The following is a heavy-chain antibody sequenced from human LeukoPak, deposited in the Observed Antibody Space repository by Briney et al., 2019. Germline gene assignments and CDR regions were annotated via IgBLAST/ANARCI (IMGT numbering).Heavy chain of an antibody. CDR2: TSYSGIP. V-gene: IGHV4-31*03. CDR3: ARETTQPLWFGEFHPFDN. Sequence: SEALSLTCSVSGDSITSGEYHWTWIRPHPGKGLEWIGYTSYSGIPDSNPSLKSRATISLDTSKNQFSLKLSSVTAADTAVYYCARETTQPLWFGEFHPFDNWGQGTLVTVSS. D-gene: IGHD3-10*01. CDR1: GDSITSGEYH. J-gene: IGHJ4*02.